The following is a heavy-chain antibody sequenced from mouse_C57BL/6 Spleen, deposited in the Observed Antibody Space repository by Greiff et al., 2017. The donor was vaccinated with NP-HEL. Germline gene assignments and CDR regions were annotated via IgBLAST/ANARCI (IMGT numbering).Heavy chain of an antibody. CDR1: GYTFTSYW. Sequence: QVQLQQPGAELVKPGASVKLSCKASGYTFTSYWMQWVKQRPGQGLEWIGEIDPSDSYTNYNQKFKGKATLTVDTSSSTAYMQLSSLTSEDSAVYYCALYYSNYGTYWGQGTLVTGSA. CDR3: ALYYSNYGTY. J-gene: IGHJ3*01. D-gene: IGHD2-5*01. CDR2: IDPSDSYT. V-gene: IGHV1-50*01.